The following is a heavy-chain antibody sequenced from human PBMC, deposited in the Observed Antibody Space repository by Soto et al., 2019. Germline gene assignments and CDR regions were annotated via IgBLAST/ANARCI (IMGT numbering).Heavy chain of an antibody. CDR1: GFSLSTTGVG. V-gene: IGHV2-5*02. CDR2: SYWDDDK. Sequence: QITLKESGPTLVRPTQTLTLTCTFSGFSLSTTGVGVGWIRQPPGKALEWLALSYWDDDKRYSPSLKSKITISKYTSKNDVILTVTNIDPEDTDTYYYSQGLRDYCLRRERADDLDPWGEGTLVNGTS. J-gene: IGHJ5*02. CDR3: SQGLRDYCLRRERADDLDP. D-gene: IGHD3-3*01.